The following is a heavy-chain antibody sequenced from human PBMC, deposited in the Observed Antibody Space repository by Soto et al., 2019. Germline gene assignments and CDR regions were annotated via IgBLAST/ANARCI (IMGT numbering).Heavy chain of an antibody. CDR2: IYGDNTYT. CDR3: ARDSAILPGTYFDS. D-gene: IGHD6-13*01. V-gene: IGHV1-3*01. Sequence: QVQLVQSGAEMKQPGASVKLSCKTSGYIFSDYVIHWVRQAPGQRPEWMGYIYGDNTYTKYSEKFQGRVTITSDTSATTGYMELSSLTSEDTAVYYCARDSAILPGTYFDSWGLGTLVTVFS. J-gene: IGHJ4*02. CDR1: GYIFSDYV.